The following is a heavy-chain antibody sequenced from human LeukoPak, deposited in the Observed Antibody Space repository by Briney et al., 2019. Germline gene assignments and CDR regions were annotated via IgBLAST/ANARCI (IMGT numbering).Heavy chain of an antibody. V-gene: IGHV1-46*01. Sequence: ASVKVSCKASGYTFTSYYIHWVRQAPGQGLEWMGIINPSGGTTGYAQKFQGRVTMTRDTSTSTVYMELSSLRSEDTAVYYCARGYSYGYFFYWGQGTLVTVSS. J-gene: IGHJ4*02. CDR2: INPSGGTT. D-gene: IGHD5-18*01. CDR3: ARGYSYGYFFY. CDR1: GYTFTSYY.